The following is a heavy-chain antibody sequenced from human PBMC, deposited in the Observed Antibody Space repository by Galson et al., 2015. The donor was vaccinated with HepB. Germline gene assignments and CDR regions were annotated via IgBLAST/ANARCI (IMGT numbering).Heavy chain of an antibody. D-gene: IGHD3-22*01. Sequence: QSGAEVKKPGESLRISCKGSGYSFTSYWISWVRQMPGKGLEWMGRIDPSDSYTNYSPSFQGHVTISADKSISTAYLQWSSLKASDTAMYYCARHAYYYDSSAFNAFDIWGQGTMVTVSS. CDR1: GYSFTSYW. J-gene: IGHJ3*02. CDR3: ARHAYYYDSSAFNAFDI. V-gene: IGHV5-10-1*01. CDR2: IDPSDSYT.